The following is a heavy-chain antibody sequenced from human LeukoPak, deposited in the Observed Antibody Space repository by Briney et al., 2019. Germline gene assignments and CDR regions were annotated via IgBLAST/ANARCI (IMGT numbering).Heavy chain of an antibody. CDR1: GFTLNNDA. J-gene: IGHJ4*02. CDR3: ARDFFAFGGVIALLDY. D-gene: IGHD3-16*02. Sequence: GGSLRLSCTASGFTLNNDAMSWVRQAPGKGLEWVANIKLDGSEKYYVDSVKGRFTISRDNAKKSLYLQMNSLRDEDAAVYYCARDFFAFGGVIALLDYWGQGTLVTVSS. V-gene: IGHV3-7*01. CDR2: IKLDGSEK.